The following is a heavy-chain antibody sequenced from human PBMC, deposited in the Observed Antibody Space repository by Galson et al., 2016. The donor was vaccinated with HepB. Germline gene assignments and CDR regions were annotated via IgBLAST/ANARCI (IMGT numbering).Heavy chain of an antibody. J-gene: IGHJ4*02. Sequence: SLRLSCAASGFTFRIFTMHWVRQAPGKGLEWVATTSSHGDILYYADSVKGRFTISRDNSNNILSLQMNSLGAEDTAVYYCTRDAMGRGSGSYSAFDYWGQGTLVTVSS. CDR1: GFTFRIFT. D-gene: IGHD1-26*01. V-gene: IGHV3-30-3*01. CDR3: TRDAMGRGSGSYSAFDY. CDR2: TSSHGDIL.